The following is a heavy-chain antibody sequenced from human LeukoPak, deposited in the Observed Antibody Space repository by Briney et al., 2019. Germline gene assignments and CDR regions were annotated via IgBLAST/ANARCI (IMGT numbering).Heavy chain of an antibody. D-gene: IGHD4-17*01. J-gene: IGHJ4*02. CDR2: IIPIFGTA. CDR3: ASPTLYGDYAGEYYFDY. V-gene: IGHV1-69*01. CDR1: GGTFSSYA. Sequence: SVKFSCKASGGTFSSYAISWVRQAPGQGLEWMGGIIPIFGTANYAQKFQGRVTITADESTSTAYMELSSLRSEDTAVYYCASPTLYGDYAGEYYFDYWGQGTLVTVSS.